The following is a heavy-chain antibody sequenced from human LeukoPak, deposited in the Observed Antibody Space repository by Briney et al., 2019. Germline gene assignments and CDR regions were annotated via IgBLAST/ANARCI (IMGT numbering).Heavy chain of an antibody. CDR1: GFTFSSYA. J-gene: IGHJ4*02. V-gene: IGHV3-23*01. CDR2: ISGSGGST. CDR3: AKDLNFEYFFDY. Sequence: GGSLRLSCAASGFTFSSYAMSWVRQAPGKGLEWVSAISGSGGSTYYADSVKGRFTISRDNSKNTLYRQMNSLRAEDTAVYYCAKDLNFEYFFDYWGQGTLVTVSS.